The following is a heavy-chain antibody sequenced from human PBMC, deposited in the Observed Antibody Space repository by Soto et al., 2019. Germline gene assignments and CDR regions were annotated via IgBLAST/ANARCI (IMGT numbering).Heavy chain of an antibody. D-gene: IGHD2-2*01. J-gene: IGHJ5*02. CDR2: IYYSGST. CDR1: GGSISSYY. CDR3: ARGSSESPRRSFDP. V-gene: IGHV4-59*01. Sequence: PSETLSLTCIVSGGSISSYYWSWIRQPPGKGLEWIGYIYYSGSTKYNPSLKSRVTISVDTSKNQFSLKLNSVSAADTAVYYCARGSSESPRRSFDPWGQGPLVTVSS.